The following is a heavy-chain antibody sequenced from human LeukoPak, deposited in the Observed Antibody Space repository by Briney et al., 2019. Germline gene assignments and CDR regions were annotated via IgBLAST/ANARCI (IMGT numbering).Heavy chain of an antibody. CDR3: DKVVSGWFDP. D-gene: IGHD2-15*01. V-gene: IGHV4-59*01. J-gene: IGHJ5*02. CDR1: GGSIINYY. CDR2: IYHNGGT. Sequence: PSETLSLTCTVSGGSIINYYWTWLRQPPGKGLEWIGSIYHNGGTNYNPSLESRVTMSVDTSKNQFFLKMTSVADAGTAVYYCDKVVSGWFDPWGQGTLVTVSS.